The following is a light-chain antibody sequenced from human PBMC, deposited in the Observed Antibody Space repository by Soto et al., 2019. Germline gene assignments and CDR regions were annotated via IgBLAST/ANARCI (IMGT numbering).Light chain of an antibody. CDR3: QHHATSPRT. J-gene: IGKJ1*01. CDR2: GAS. V-gene: IGKV3-15*01. Sequence: EIVMTQSPATRSLWAGXRATLSCRASQSVSSNLAWYQQKSGQAPRLLIYGASTRATGIPARFSGSGSGTDFTLTISRLEPEDFAVYYCQHHATSPRTFGQGTKVDIK. CDR1: QSVSSN.